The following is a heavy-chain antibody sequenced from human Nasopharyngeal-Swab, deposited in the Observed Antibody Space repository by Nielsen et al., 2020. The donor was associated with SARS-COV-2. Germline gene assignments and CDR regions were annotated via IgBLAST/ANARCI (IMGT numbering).Heavy chain of an antibody. CDR3: TSSMGSNYYYYYIDV. V-gene: IGHV3-15*01. CDR1: GFTFSNAW. J-gene: IGHJ6*03. D-gene: IGHD3-10*01. CDR2: IKSKTDGGTT. Sequence: GGSLRLSCAASGFTFSNAWMSWVRQAPGKGLEWVGRIKSKTDGGTTDYAAPVKGRFTISRDDSKNTLYLQMNSLKTEDTAVYYCTSSMGSNYYYYYIDVWGKGTTVTVSS.